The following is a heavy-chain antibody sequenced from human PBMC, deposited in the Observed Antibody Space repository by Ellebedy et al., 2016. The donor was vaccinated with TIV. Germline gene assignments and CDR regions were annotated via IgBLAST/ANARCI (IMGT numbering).Heavy chain of an antibody. CDR2: FIPIFRKA. V-gene: IGHV1-69*13. J-gene: IGHJ6*03. CDR3: ARDRGSSGTYYPRLGYYYYMDV. D-gene: IGHD1-26*01. Sequence: SVKVSCXASGYTFTSYYLHWVRQAPGQGLEWMGGFIPIFRKANYAQKFQGRVTITADESTSTAYMELSSLRSEDTAVYYCARDRGSSGTYYPRLGYYYYMDVWGKGTTVTVSS. CDR1: GYTFTSYY.